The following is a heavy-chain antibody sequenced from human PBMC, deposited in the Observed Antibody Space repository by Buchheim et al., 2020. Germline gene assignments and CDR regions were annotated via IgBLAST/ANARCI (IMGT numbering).Heavy chain of an antibody. CDR1: GFTFSSYG. CDR2: IWYDGSNK. Sequence: QVQLVESGGGVVQPGRSLRLSCAASGFTFSSYGMHWVRQAPGKGLEWVAVIWYDGSNKYYADSVKGRFTISRDNSKNTLYPQMNSLRAEDTAVYYCARDQAARPNSAFDYWGQGTL. J-gene: IGHJ4*02. V-gene: IGHV3-33*01. CDR3: ARDQAARPNSAFDY. D-gene: IGHD6-6*01.